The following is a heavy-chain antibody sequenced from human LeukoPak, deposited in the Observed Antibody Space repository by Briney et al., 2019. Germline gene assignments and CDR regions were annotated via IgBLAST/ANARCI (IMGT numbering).Heavy chain of an antibody. CDR3: ARDASYGSNWYQFYFDY. CDR2: ISTTSSDI. D-gene: IGHD6-13*01. V-gene: IGHV3-48*03. CDR1: GFTFSSYE. Sequence: PGGSLRLSCAASGFTFSSYEMNWVRQAPGKGLEWVSYISTTSSDIYYADSVKGRLTVSRDNAKNSLYLQMNSLRAEDTAVYYCARDASYGSNWYQFYFDYWGQGSLVTVSS. J-gene: IGHJ4*02.